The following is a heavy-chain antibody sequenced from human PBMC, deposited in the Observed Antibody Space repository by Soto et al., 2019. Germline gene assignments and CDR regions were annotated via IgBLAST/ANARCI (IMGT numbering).Heavy chain of an antibody. J-gene: IGHJ5*02. V-gene: IGHV1-2*02. D-gene: IGHD3-3*01. CDR1: GYTFTGYF. CDR3: ARGGGTILAPLP. Sequence: QVQLVQSGAEVKKPWASVKVSCKASGYTFTGYFMHWVRQAPGQGLEWMGWINSNSGATKYAQKFQGRVTLSRDTSISTAYMELSGLRSDDTAVYYCARGGGTILAPLPWGQGTLVTVSS. CDR2: INSNSGAT.